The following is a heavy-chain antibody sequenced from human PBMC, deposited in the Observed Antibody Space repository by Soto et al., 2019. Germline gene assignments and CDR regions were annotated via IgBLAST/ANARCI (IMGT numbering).Heavy chain of an antibody. Sequence: XXTLSLPFTVSGGSISTSVYYWGSIRQPPGRGLEWMANIYYSGSAYYNPSLKSRVSTSVDTSKNQFSLKLRSVTAADTAVHYCARQGSRAFDIWGQGTMVTVSS. J-gene: IGHJ3*02. CDR3: ARQGSRAFDI. CDR1: GGSISTSVYY. V-gene: IGHV4-39*01. CDR2: IYYSGSA. D-gene: IGHD2-15*01.